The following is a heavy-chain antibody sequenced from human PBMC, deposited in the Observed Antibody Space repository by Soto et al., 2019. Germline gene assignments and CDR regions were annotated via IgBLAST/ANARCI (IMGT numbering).Heavy chain of an antibody. CDR2: IYTSGST. V-gene: IGHV4-4*07. CDR3: ATQKYYDFWSGYYKPAEYFQH. CDR1: GGSISSYY. D-gene: IGHD3-3*01. Sequence: SETLSLTCTVSGGSISSYYWSWIRQPAGKGLEWIGRIYTSGSTNYNPSLKSRVTMSVGTSKNQFSLKLSSVTAADTAVYYCATQKYYDFWSGYYKPAEYFQHWGQGTLVTVSS. J-gene: IGHJ1*01.